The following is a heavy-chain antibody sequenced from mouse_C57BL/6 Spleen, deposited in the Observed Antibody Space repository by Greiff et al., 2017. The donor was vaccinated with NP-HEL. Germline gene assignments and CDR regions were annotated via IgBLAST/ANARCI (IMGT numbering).Heavy chain of an antibody. CDR3: ANYDGYSYWYFDV. V-gene: IGHV5-17*01. Sequence: EVMLVESGGGLVKLGGSLKLSCAASGFTFSDYGMHWVRQAPEKGLEWVAYISSGSSTIYYADTVKGRFTISRDNAKNTLFLQMTSLRSEDTAMYYCANYDGYSYWYFDVWGTGTTVTVSS. CDR2: ISSGSSTI. CDR1: GFTFSDYG. D-gene: IGHD2-3*01. J-gene: IGHJ1*03.